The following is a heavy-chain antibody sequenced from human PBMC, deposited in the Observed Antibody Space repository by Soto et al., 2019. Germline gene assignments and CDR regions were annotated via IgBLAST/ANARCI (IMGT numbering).Heavy chain of an antibody. CDR3: GRGGYSSSWYYGEYYYEGMDV. CDR1: GGSISSGGYS. CDR2: IYHSGST. V-gene: IGHV4-30-2*01. J-gene: IGHJ6*02. Sequence: SETLSLTGAVSGGSISSGGYSWSWIRQPPGKGLEWIGYIYHSGSTYYNPSLKSRVTISVDRSKNQFSLKLCSVTAADTAVYYCGRGGYSSSWYYGEYYYEGMDVWGQGTTVTVCS. D-gene: IGHD6-13*01.